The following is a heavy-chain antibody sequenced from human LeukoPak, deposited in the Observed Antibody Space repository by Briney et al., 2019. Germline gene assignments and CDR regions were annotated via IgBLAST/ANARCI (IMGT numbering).Heavy chain of an antibody. CDR3: AREFHFGVVTLYYFDY. Sequence: SQTLSLTCTVSGGSISSGSYYWSWIRQPAGKGLEWIGRIYTSGSTNYNPSLKSRVTISVDTSKNQFSLKLSSVTAADTAVYYCAREFHFGVVTLYYFDYWGQGTLVTVSS. D-gene: IGHD3-3*01. J-gene: IGHJ4*02. CDR1: GGSISSGSYY. CDR2: IYTSGST. V-gene: IGHV4-61*02.